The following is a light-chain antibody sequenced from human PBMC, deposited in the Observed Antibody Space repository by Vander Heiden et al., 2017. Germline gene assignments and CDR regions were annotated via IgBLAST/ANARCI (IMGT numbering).Light chain of an antibody. Sequence: EIVMTQSPATLSVSQGERATLSCRASQSISNNLAWYQQKPGQAPRLLIYDASVRFTGIPARFSGSGSGTDFTLTISSLQSEDFAVYYCLQFNNWPPYTFGQGTKLEIK. CDR2: DAS. CDR1: QSISNN. V-gene: IGKV3-15*01. J-gene: IGKJ2*01. CDR3: LQFNNWPPYT.